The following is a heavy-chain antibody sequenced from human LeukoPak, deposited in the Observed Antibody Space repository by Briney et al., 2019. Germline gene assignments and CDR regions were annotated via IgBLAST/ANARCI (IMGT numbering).Heavy chain of an antibody. J-gene: IGHJ4*02. Sequence: SQTLSLTCTVSGGSISSGNYYWSWIRQPAGKGLEWIGRIYSNGGTMYNPSLKTRITISADTSKSQFSLNLSSVTAADTAVYYCARDGEGAAEGFDYWGQGTLVTASS. CDR1: GGSISSGNYY. CDR3: ARDGEGAAEGFDY. CDR2: IYSNGGT. D-gene: IGHD1-26*01. V-gene: IGHV4-61*02.